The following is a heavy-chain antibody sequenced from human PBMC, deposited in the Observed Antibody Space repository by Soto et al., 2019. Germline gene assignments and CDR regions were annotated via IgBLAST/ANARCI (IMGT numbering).Heavy chain of an antibody. J-gene: IGHJ4*02. D-gene: IGHD6-13*01. CDR1: GFSFSDYA. CDR2: ISSNGGST. CDR3: ARAYSSAWYYFDY. Sequence: GGSLRLSCAASGFSFSDYAMHWVRQAPGKGLEYVSAISSNGGSTYIANSMKGRFAISRDNSKNTLSLQMDSLTAEDIAVYYCARAYSSAWYYFDYWGQGALVTVSS. V-gene: IGHV3-64*01.